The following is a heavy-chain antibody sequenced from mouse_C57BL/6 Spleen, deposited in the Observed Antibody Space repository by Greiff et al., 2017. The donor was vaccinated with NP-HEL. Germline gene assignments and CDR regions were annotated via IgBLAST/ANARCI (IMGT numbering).Heavy chain of an antibody. CDR2: ISDCGSYT. CDR1: GFTFSSYA. Sequence: EVKVEESGGGLVKPGGSLKLSCAASGFTFSSYAMSWVRQTPEKRLEWVATISDCGSYTYYPDNVKGRFTISRDNAKNNLYLQMSHLKSEDTAMYYCARDGGITTVSMDYWGQGTSVTVSS. D-gene: IGHD1-1*01. CDR3: ARDGGITTVSMDY. J-gene: IGHJ4*01. V-gene: IGHV5-4*01.